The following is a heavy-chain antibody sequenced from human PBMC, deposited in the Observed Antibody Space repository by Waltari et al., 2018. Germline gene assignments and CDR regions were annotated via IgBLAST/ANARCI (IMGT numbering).Heavy chain of an antibody. Sequence: QVQLVQSGAEVKKHGASVNVSCKASGCNFIGYYIHWVRQAPGQGLEWMGWINPNTGGTKYAQKYQGRVTLTRDTSISTAYMELSSLGSDDMAVFYCARQAARNFDYWGQGTLVTVSS. J-gene: IGHJ4*02. CDR1: GCNFIGYY. CDR3: ARQAARNFDY. CDR2: INPNTGGT. V-gene: IGHV1-2*02.